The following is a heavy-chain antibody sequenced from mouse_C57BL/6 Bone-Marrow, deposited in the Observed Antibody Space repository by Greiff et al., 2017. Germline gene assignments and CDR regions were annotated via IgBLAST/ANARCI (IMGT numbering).Heavy chain of an antibody. V-gene: IGHV5-6*01. CDR1: GFTFSSYG. J-gene: IGHJ3*01. CDR3: ARQIWFAY. CDR2: ISSGGSYT. Sequence: EVQVVESGGDLVKPGGSLKLSCAASGFTFSSYGMSWVRQTPDKRLEWVATISSGGSYTYYPDSVKGRFTISRDNAKNTLYLQMSSLKSEDTAMYYCARQIWFAYWGQGTLVTVSA.